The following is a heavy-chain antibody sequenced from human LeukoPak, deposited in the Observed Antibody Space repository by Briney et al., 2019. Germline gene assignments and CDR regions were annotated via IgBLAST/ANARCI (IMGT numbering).Heavy chain of an antibody. CDR2: INHSGST. V-gene: IGHV4-34*01. CDR3: ARGGVAARGGKNYYYYYMDV. D-gene: IGHD6-6*01. J-gene: IGHJ6*03. Sequence: PSETLSLTCAVYGGSFSGYYWSWIRQPPGKGLEWIGEINHSGSTNYNPSLKSRVTISVDTSKNQFSLKLSSVTAADTAVYYCARGGVAARGGKNYYYYYMDVWGKGTTVTVSS. CDR1: GGSFSGYY.